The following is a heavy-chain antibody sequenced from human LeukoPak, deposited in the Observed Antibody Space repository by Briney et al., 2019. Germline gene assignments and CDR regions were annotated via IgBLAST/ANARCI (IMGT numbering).Heavy chain of an antibody. CDR1: GFSLTTSPVG. D-gene: IGHD4-23*01. J-gene: IGHJ4*02. V-gene: IGHV2-5*02. Sequence: SGPTLVNPTQTLTLTCTFLGFSLTTSPVGVGWIRQPPGKALEWLAFIYWGGNKRYTQSLKSRITITKDTSKKQVVLTLTNMTPVDTAAYYCANSPNRNSKGLDYWGQGILVTASS. CDR2: IYWGGNK. CDR3: ANSPNRNSKGLDY.